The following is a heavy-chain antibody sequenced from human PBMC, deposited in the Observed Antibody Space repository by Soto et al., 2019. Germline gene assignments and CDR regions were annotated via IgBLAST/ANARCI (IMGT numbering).Heavy chain of an antibody. V-gene: IGHV3-74*01. J-gene: IGHJ4*02. CDR2: ISDDGSTT. CDR3: TRGPRVSSTGTGAH. CDR1: GFTFSAYW. D-gene: IGHD1-1*01. Sequence: LRLSCEVSGFTFSAYWMDWVRQVPGKGLIWVSRISDDGSTTTYADSVKGRFTISRDNAKNTLYLQMNSLRADDTGLYYCTRGPRVSSTGTGAHWGQGTLVTVSS.